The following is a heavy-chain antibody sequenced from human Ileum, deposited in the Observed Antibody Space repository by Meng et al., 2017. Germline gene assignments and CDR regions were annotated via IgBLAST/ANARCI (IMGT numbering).Heavy chain of an antibody. Sequence: QLQEARPWLRHPSGTVSRGSILCGGSVRSCFYWTPGRGSPGKGLDWIGEIYLARRSNKNPAIESGVRFSVDKSMKQFSVTVADMAAEYSAIVYCVSHGGKYFDSWGQGTLVTVSS. CDR2: IYLARRS. CDR3: VSHGGKYFDS. J-gene: IGHJ4*02. V-gene: IGHV4-4*02. CDR1: GGSVRSCFY. D-gene: IGHD5-18*01.